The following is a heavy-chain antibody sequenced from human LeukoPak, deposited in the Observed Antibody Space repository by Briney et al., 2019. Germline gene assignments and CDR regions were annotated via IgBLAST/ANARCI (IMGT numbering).Heavy chain of an antibody. CDR1: GYTFTGYY. CDR2: IIPIFGTA. V-gene: IGHV1-69*06. J-gene: IGHJ6*03. D-gene: IGHD6-13*01. Sequence: GASVKVSCKASGYTFTGYYMHWVRQAPGQGLEWMGGIIPIFGTANYAQKFQGRVTITADKSTITAYLELSSLRSEDTAVYYCARSIAAAGTGYYYYMDVWGKGTTVTISS. CDR3: ARSIAAAGTGYYYYMDV.